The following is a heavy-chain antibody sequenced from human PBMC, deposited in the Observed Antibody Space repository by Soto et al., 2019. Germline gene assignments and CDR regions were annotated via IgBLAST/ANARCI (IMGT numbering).Heavy chain of an antibody. CDR2: IIPIFGTA. CDR1: GGTFSSYA. V-gene: IGHV1-69*01. CDR3: ARVGNYYDSSGYGVILPVRAQNWFDP. Sequence: QVQLVQSGAEVKKPGSSVKVSCKASGGTFSSYAISWVRQAPGQGLEWMGGIIPIFGTANYAQKFQGRVTISADESTSTDYMELSSLRSEDTAVYYCARVGNYYDSSGYGVILPVRAQNWFDPWGQGTLVTVSS. D-gene: IGHD3-22*01. J-gene: IGHJ5*02.